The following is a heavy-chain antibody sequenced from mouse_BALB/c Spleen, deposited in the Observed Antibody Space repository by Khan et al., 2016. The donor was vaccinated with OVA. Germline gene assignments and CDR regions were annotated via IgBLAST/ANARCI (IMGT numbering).Heavy chain of an antibody. CDR2: MIYTGYT. V-gene: IGHV3-8*02. D-gene: IGHD2-14*01. J-gene: IGHJ3*01. Sequence: EVQLQESGPSLVKPSQTLSLTCSVTGDSITSGYWSWIRKFPGNKLEYMGYMIYTGYTDYNPSLKRRIAITRNTSKNQYYLQLNCVTAEDTATYYCARSTYRYAFAYWGQGTLVTVSA. CDR3: ARSTYRYAFAY. CDR1: GDSITSGY.